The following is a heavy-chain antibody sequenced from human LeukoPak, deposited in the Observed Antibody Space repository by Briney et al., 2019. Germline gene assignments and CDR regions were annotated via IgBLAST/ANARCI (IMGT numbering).Heavy chain of an antibody. D-gene: IGHD2-2*01. CDR2: MNPNNGGT. Sequence: GASVKVSCKASGYTFTIYDINWVRQAPGQGLEWVGWMNPNNGGTVYAQKFQGRVTMTRDTSTGTLYMELNSLKSEDTAVYYCARGQRVPAAIYWFDPWGQGTLVTVSS. J-gene: IGHJ5*02. V-gene: IGHV1-8*01. CDR3: ARGQRVPAAIYWFDP. CDR1: GYTFTIYD.